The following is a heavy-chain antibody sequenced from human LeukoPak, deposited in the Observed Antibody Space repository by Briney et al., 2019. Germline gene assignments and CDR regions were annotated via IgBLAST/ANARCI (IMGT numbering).Heavy chain of an antibody. CDR1: GYTFTSYG. CDR3: ARDPDYSNYEDAIYYYYGMDV. V-gene: IGHV1-18*01. CDR2: ISAYNGNT. D-gene: IGHD4-11*01. Sequence: GASVKVSCKASGYTFTSYGISWVRQAPGQGLEWMGWISAYNGNTNYAQKLQGRVTMTTDTSTSTAYTELRSLRSDDTAVYYCARDPDYSNYEDAIYYYYGMDVWGQGTTVTVSS. J-gene: IGHJ6*02.